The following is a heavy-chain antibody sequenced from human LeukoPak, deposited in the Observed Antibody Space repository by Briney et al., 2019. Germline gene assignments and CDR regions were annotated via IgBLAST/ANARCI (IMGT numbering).Heavy chain of an antibody. D-gene: IGHD5-18*01. CDR3: AKDLQYSYGYYFDY. V-gene: IGHV3-30*18. J-gene: IGHJ4*02. CDR2: ISYDGSNK. Sequence: GGSLRLSCAASGFTFSSYGMHWVRQAPGKGLEWVAVISYDGSNKYYADSVKGRFTISRDNSKNTLYLQMNSLRAEDTAVYYCAKDLQYSYGYYFDYWGQGTLVIVPS. CDR1: GFTFSSYG.